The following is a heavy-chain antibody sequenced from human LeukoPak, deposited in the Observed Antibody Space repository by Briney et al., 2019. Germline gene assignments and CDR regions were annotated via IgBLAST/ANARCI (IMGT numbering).Heavy chain of an antibody. CDR1: GYTFTSYY. CDR3: ASAGVAFDY. Sequence: ASVKVSCKASGYTFTSYYMHWVRRAPGQGLEWMGRINPSGGSTSYAQRFQGRVTMTRDTSTSTVYMELSSLRSEDTAVYYWASAGVAFDYWGQGTLVTVSS. D-gene: IGHD3-3*01. CDR2: INPSGGST. V-gene: IGHV1-46*01. J-gene: IGHJ4*02.